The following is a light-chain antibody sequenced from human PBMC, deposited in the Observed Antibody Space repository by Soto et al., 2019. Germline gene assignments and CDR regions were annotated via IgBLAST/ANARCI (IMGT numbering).Light chain of an antibody. CDR2: GNT. V-gene: IGLV1-40*01. CDR3: QSYDSSLRHYV. CDR1: SSDIGAGYD. J-gene: IGLJ1*01. Sequence: QSVLTQPPSVSGAPGQRVTISCTGSSSDIGAGYDVHWYQQLPGKAPTLLIYGNTKRPSGAPDRFSGSRSGTSASLAITGLQAEDEADYYCQSYDSSLRHYVFGTGTKLTVL.